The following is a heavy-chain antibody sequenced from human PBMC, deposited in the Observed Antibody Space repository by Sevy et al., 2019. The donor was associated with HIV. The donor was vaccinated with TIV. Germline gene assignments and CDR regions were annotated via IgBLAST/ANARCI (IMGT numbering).Heavy chain of an antibody. CDR3: AREGCTKPHDY. Sequence: GGYLRLSCAASGFTFSKYSMSWVRQPPGKGLERVSTLSFGCGEIKYADSVKGRFTISRVNSKSSVYLQMNNLGPEDTAVHYCAREGCTKPHDYWGQGTLVTVSS. D-gene: IGHD2-8*01. CDR2: LSFGCGEI. CDR1: GFTFSKYS. V-gene: IGHV3-23*01. J-gene: IGHJ4*02.